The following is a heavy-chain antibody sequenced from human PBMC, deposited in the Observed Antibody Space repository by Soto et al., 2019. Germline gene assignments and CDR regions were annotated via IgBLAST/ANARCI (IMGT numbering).Heavy chain of an antibody. CDR2: IYYSGST. J-gene: IGHJ2*01. V-gene: IGHV4-31*03. Sequence: QVQLQESGPGLVKPSQTLSLTCTVSGGSISSGGYYWSWIRQHPGKGLEWLGYIYYSGSTYYNPSLKSRVTISGDSSKNQFSLKLSSVTAADTAVYYCARGAAILTGYVNWYFDLWGRGTLVTVSS. CDR1: GGSISSGGYY. CDR3: ARGAAILTGYVNWYFDL. D-gene: IGHD3-9*01.